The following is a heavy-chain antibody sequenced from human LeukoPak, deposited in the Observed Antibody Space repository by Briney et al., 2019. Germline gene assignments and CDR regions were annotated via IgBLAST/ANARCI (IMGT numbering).Heavy chain of an antibody. V-gene: IGHV1-69*01. D-gene: IGHD2-2*02. CDR1: GGTFISYA. CDR3: ARLSVVPAAIGDY. J-gene: IGHJ4*02. Sequence: GSSVKVSCKASGGTFISYAISWVRQAPGQGLEWMGGIIPIFGTANYAQKFQGRVTITADESTSTAYMELSSLRSEDTAVYYCARLSVVPAAIGDYWGQGTLVNVSS. CDR2: IIPIFGTA.